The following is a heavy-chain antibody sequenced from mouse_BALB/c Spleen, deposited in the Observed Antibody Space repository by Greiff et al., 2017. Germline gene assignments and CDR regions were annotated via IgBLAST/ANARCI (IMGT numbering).Heavy chain of an antibody. CDR1: GFNIKDYY. J-gene: IGHJ4*01. CDR3: NGRYRYDYAMDY. D-gene: IGHD2-14*01. CDR2: IDPENGDT. V-gene: IGHV14-4*02. Sequence: EVKVVESGAELVRSGASVKLSCTASGFNIKDYYMHWVKQRPEQGLEWIGWIDPENGDTEYAPKFQGKATMTADTSSNTAYLQLSSLTSEDTAVYYCNGRYRYDYAMDYWGQGTSVTVSS.